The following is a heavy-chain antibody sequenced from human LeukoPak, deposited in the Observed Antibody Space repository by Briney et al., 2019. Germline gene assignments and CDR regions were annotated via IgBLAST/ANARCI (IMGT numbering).Heavy chain of an antibody. CDR3: ARLLYYGSSGYQNDAFDI. CDR2: ISPGDSHT. Sequence: GESLKISCKGSGYIFTNYWVGWGRQVPGKGLEWMGIISPGDSHTRYSPSFQGQVTISADKSVSTAYLQWSSLKASDTAMYYCARLLYYGSSGYQNDAFDIWGEGTMVTVSS. CDR1: GYIFTNYW. D-gene: IGHD3-22*01. J-gene: IGHJ3*02. V-gene: IGHV5-51*01.